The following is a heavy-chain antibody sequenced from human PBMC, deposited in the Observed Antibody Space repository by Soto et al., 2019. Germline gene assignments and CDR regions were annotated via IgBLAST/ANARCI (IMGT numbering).Heavy chain of an antibody. D-gene: IGHD3-10*01. CDR2: INHSGST. V-gene: IGHV4-34*01. CDR1: GGSLSGYY. CDR3: ARMYYYGSGSYARPFDP. J-gene: IGHJ5*02. Sequence: SETLSLTCAVYGGSLSGYYWSWIRQPPGKGLEWIGEINHSGSTNYNPSLKSRVTISVDTSKNQFSLKLSSVTAADTAVYYCARMYYYGSGSYARPFDPWGQGTLVTVSS.